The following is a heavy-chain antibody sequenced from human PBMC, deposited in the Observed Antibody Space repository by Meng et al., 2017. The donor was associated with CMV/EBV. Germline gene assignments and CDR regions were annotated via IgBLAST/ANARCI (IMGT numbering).Heavy chain of an antibody. J-gene: IGHJ6*02. D-gene: IGHD6-6*01. V-gene: IGHV4-39*01. CDR3: ARLRIPARRVQYGLDA. CDR2: ILYSGNT. Sequence: SCTVSGGPIRSGGYYWAWIRQPPGKGLEWIGSILYSGNTYYKSSLKSRLIILVDTSKNQFSLRLSSVTAADTAVYYCARLRIPARRVQYGLDAWGQGTTVTVSS. CDR1: GGPIRSGGYY.